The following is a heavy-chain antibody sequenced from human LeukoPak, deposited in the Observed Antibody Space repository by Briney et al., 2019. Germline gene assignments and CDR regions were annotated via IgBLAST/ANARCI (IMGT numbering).Heavy chain of an antibody. J-gene: IGHJ4*02. V-gene: IGHV4-39*01. Sequence: SETLSLTCTVSGGSISSSSYYWGWIRQPPGKGLEWIGSMYHSGSTYYNPSLKSRVTISVDTSKNQFSLKLSSVTAADTAVYYCARQDYYILTGYYPPDYWGQGTLVTVSS. D-gene: IGHD3-9*01. CDR1: GGSISSSSYY. CDR3: ARQDYYILTGYYPPDY. CDR2: MYHSGST.